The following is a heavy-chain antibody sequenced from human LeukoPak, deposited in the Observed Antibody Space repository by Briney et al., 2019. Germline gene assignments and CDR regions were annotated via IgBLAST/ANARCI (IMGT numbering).Heavy chain of an antibody. CDR3: ARGPGFRLPAGDNLFDS. CDR2: IWWNSGTI. CDR1: GFTFDEYA. J-gene: IGHJ4*02. D-gene: IGHD5-12*01. Sequence: PGGSLRLSCAASGFTFDEYAMHWVRQPPGKGLEWVSGIWWNSGTIGYADSVQDRFTISRNNAKNSLYLQMNSLRVEDTALYYCARGPGFRLPAGDNLFDSWGQGTLVTVSS. V-gene: IGHV3-9*01.